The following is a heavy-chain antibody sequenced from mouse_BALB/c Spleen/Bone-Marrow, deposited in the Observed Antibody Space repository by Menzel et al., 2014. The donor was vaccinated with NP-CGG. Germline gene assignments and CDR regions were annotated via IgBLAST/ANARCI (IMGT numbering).Heavy chain of an antibody. Sequence: VQLKQSGPELVKPGASVKMSCKASGYTFTSYAMHWVKQKPGQGLEWIGNINPYNDGTKYNEKFKGKATLTSDKSSSTAFMELSSLTSEDSAVYYCARSLYGYDWYFDVWGAGTTVTVSS. J-gene: IGHJ1*01. CDR1: GYTFTSYA. CDR2: INPYNDGT. CDR3: ARSLYGYDWYFDV. V-gene: IGHV1-14*01. D-gene: IGHD2-2*01.